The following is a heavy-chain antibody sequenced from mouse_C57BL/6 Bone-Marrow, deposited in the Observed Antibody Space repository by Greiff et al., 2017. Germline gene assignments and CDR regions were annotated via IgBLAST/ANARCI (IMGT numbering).Heavy chain of an antibody. CDR2: ISSGSSTI. V-gene: IGHV5-17*01. J-gene: IGHJ1*03. CDR1: GFTFSDYG. CDR3: AITTVPYWYFDV. Sequence: EVKLMESGGGLVKPGGSLKLSCAASGFTFSDYGMHWVRQAPEKGLEWVAYISSGSSTIYYADTVKGRFTISRDNAKNTLFLQMTSLRSEDTARYYCAITTVPYWYFDVWGTGTTVTVSS. D-gene: IGHD1-1*01.